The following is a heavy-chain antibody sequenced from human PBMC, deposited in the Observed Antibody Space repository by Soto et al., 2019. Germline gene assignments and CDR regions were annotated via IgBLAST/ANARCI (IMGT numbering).Heavy chain of an antibody. CDR3: ARVPGWLREQYYFDY. J-gene: IGHJ4*02. D-gene: IGHD5-12*01. CDR1: GYTFTSYG. CDR2: ISAYNGNT. Sequence: QVQLVQSGAEVKKPGASVKVSCKASGYTFTSYGISWVRQAPGQGLEWMGWISAYNGNTNYAQKLQGRVTMTTDTSTSTAYRELRSLRSDDTAVYYCARVPGWLREQYYFDYWGQGTLVTVSS. V-gene: IGHV1-18*01.